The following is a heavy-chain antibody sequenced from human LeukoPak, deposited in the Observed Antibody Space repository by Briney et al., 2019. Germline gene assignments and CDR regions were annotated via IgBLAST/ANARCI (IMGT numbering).Heavy chain of an antibody. D-gene: IGHD2-2*01. V-gene: IGHV4-59*01. CDR2: IYYTGNT. CDR1: GGSIDSYY. CDR3: ARVYQSAEYYFDY. J-gene: IGHJ4*02. Sequence: PSETLSLTCTVSGGSIDSYYWSWIRQPPGKGLEWIGYIYYTGNTEYHPSLKSRVTISLDTSKNQFSLKLTSVTAADTAVYYCARVYQSAEYYFDYWGQGNLVSVSS.